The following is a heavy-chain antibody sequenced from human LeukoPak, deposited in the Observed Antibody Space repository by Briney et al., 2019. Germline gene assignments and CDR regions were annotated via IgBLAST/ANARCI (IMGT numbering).Heavy chain of an antibody. CDR2: INHSGST. V-gene: IGHV4-34*01. CDR3: ARGRGVYGGNSGVWFDP. Sequence: SETLSLTCAAYGGSFSGYYWSWIRQPPGKGLEWIGEINHSGSTNYNPSLKSRVTISVDTSKNQFSLKLSSVTAADTAVYYCARGRGVYGGNSGVWFDPWGQGTLVTVSS. CDR1: GGSFSGYY. D-gene: IGHD4-23*01. J-gene: IGHJ5*02.